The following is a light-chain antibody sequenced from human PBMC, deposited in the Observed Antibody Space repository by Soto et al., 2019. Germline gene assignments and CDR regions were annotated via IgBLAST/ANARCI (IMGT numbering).Light chain of an antibody. Sequence: QSALTQPASVSGSPGQSISITCAGTSSDVGACNYVSWDQQHPGKAPKLMIYQVSNRPSGVSNRFSGSKSGDTASLTISGLQAEDEAAYYSTSYTNSSTLGVFGTGTKVTVL. V-gene: IGLV2-14*01. J-gene: IGLJ1*01. CDR3: TSYTNSSTLGV. CDR1: SSDVGACNY. CDR2: QVS.